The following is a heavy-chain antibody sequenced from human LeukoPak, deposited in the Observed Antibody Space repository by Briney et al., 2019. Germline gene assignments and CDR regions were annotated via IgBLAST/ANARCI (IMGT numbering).Heavy chain of an antibody. Sequence: GGSLRLSCAASGFTFSSSWMHWVRQAPGKGLVWGSRLRGDGSFTNYADPVKGRFTISRDNSKNTLYLQMNSLRAEDTAVYYCARDKYDSSGYPDYWGQGTLVTVSS. CDR1: GFTFSSSW. J-gene: IGHJ4*02. V-gene: IGHV3-74*01. D-gene: IGHD3-22*01. CDR2: LRGDGSFT. CDR3: ARDKYDSSGYPDY.